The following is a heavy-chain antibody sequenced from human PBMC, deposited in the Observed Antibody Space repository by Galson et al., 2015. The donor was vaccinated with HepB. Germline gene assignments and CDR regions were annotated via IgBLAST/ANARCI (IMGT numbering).Heavy chain of an antibody. Sequence: SLRLSCAASGFAFDSHAMSWVRQAPGRGLEWISGITGTDDSTFYADSVEGRLTVSKDNSNNMLYLQMNSLRAEDAGLYFCAKGYGLFDSWGQGILVTVSS. CDR1: GFAFDSHA. CDR2: ITGTDDST. J-gene: IGHJ5*01. V-gene: IGHV3-23*01. D-gene: IGHD5-18*01. CDR3: AKGYGLFDS.